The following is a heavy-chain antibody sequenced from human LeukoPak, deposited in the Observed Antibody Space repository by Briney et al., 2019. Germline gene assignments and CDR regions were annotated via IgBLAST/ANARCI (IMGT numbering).Heavy chain of an antibody. CDR2: IYYSGST. CDR1: GGSISSYY. CDR3: ARGYSGSYSYFDH. V-gene: IGHV4-59*01. J-gene: IGHJ4*02. D-gene: IGHD1-26*01. Sequence: SETLSLTCTVSGGSISSYYWSWVRQPPGKGLEWIGDIYYSGSTNYNPSLKSRVTISVETSKNQFFLILNSVTAADTAVYYCARGYSGSYSYFDHWGQGTLVTVSS.